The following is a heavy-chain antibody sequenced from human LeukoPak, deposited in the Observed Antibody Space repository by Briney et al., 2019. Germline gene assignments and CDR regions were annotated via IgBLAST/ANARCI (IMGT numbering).Heavy chain of an antibody. CDR3: AKALTPHYGSGSDWFDP. D-gene: IGHD3-10*01. Sequence: PGRSLRLSCAASGFTFDDYAMHWVRQAPGKGLEWVSGISWNSGSIGYADSVKGRFTISRDNAKNSLYLQMNSLRAEDTALYYCAKALTPHYGSGSDWFDPWGQGTLVTVSS. J-gene: IGHJ5*02. CDR1: GFTFDDYA. V-gene: IGHV3-9*01. CDR2: ISWNSGSI.